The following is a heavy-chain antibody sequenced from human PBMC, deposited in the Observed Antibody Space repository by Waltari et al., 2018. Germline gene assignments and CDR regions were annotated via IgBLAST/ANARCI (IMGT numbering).Heavy chain of an antibody. CDR1: GDSIKTDTYY. Sequence: QVQLQESGPGMLRPSETLSLTCTVSGDSIKTDTYYWGWIRQSPGKGLECLGTIHSSATTSVPASLDPRVTISVDTFNNRFSLNLRSATAADTAVYFCARLVWFGAWIDNWGQGSLVTVSS. V-gene: IGHV4-39*01. CDR2: IHSSATT. J-gene: IGHJ4*02. D-gene: IGHD3-10*01. CDR3: ARLVWFGAWIDN.